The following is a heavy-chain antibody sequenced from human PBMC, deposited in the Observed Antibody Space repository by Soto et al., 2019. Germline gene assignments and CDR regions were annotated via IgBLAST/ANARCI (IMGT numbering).Heavy chain of an antibody. D-gene: IGHD6-13*01. J-gene: IGHJ4*02. CDR3: ARYRISGSWSKFDY. V-gene: IGHV4-31*03. CDR2: IYYNGST. CDR1: GLTISSASYY. Sequence: PSATLPLTCSVSGLTISSASYYWSWIRQHAGKGLEWVGNIYYNGSTYYSPSLKSRVTVWFDTSKNQFSLRLPSVTAADTAVYYCARYRISGSWSKFDYWGQGTRVT.